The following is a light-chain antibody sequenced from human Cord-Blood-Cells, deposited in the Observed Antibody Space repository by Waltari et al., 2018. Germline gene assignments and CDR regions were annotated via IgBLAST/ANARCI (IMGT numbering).Light chain of an antibody. CDR3: QQYYSAPLT. J-gene: IGKJ3*01. CDR1: QSVLYSSNHKNY. CDR2: WAS. Sequence: DIVMTQSPDSLAVSLGERATINCKSSQSVLYSSNHKNYSAWYQQKPGQPPKLLIYWASTRESVVPDRCRGSGYGTDFTLSISTLQAEDVSVYYCQQYYSAPLTFGPGTKVDIK. V-gene: IGKV4-1*01.